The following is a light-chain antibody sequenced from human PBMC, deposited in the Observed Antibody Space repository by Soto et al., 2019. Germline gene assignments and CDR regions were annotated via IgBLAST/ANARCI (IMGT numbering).Light chain of an antibody. V-gene: IGKV4-1*01. CDR3: QQYYSPPLT. J-gene: IGKJ4*01. Sequence: DIVMTQSPDSLAVSLGERATFNCNSSQTTLHNSNKKNYLAWYQQKPGQSPKLLLYWASTRESGVPDRFSGSGSGTVFTLTISSLQAEDVAVYYCQQYYSPPLTFGGGTKVDIK. CDR2: WAS. CDR1: QTTLHNSNKKNY.